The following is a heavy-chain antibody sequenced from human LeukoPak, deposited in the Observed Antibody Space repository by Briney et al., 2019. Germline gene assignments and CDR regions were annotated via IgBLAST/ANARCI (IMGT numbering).Heavy chain of an antibody. CDR1: GFTFSSYS. J-gene: IGHJ4*02. V-gene: IGHV3-21*01. CDR3: ARVFSSGWTVDY. CDR2: ISSSSSYI. D-gene: IGHD6-19*01. Sequence: GGSLRLSCAASGFTFSSYSMNWVRQAPGKGLEWVSSISSSSSYIYYADSVKGRFTISRDNAKNSLYLQMNSLRAEDTAVYYCARVFSSGWTVDYWGQGTLATVSS.